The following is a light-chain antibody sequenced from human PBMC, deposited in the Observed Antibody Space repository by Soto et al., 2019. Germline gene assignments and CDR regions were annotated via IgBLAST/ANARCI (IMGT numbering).Light chain of an antibody. CDR2: DVS. J-gene: IGKJ1*01. CDR1: QSVSSSY. V-gene: IGKV3-20*01. Sequence: EIVLTQSPGTLYLSPGERATLSCRSSQSVSSSYLAWYQQKPGQAPRLLIYDVSSRATGIPDRFSGSGSGTDFTLTISRLEPEDFAVYYCQQYSSSPTFVQGTKVEIK. CDR3: QQYSSSPT.